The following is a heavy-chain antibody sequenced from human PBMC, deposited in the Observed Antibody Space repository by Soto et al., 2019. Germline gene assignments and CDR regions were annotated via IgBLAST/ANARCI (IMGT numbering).Heavy chain of an antibody. J-gene: IGHJ1*01. Sequence: PGGSLRLSCAASGCTFSSYAMSWVRQAPGKGLEWVSAISGSGGSTYYADSVKGRFTISRDNSKNTLYLQMNSLRAEDTAVYYCAKDSGRYYRSNDFQHWGQGTLVTVSS. V-gene: IGHV3-23*01. CDR2: ISGSGGST. CDR1: GCTFSSYA. CDR3: AKDSGRYYRSNDFQH. D-gene: IGHD2-8*01.